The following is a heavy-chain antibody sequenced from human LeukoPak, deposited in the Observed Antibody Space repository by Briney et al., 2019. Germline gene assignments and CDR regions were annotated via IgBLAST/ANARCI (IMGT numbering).Heavy chain of an antibody. CDR1: GFTFSSYG. Sequence: GGSLRLSCAASGFTFSSYGMHWVRQAPGKGLEWVSDIWYDGSNKYYADSVKGRFTISRDNSKNTLYLQMNSLRAEDTAVYYCAKGRWIQLWLPDYWGQGTLVTVSS. CDR3: AKGRWIQLWLPDY. D-gene: IGHD5-18*01. V-gene: IGHV3-33*06. J-gene: IGHJ4*02. CDR2: IWYDGSNK.